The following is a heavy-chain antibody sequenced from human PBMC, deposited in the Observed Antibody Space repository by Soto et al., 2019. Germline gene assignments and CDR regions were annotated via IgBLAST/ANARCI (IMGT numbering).Heavy chain of an antibody. Sequence: EVQLLESGGGLVQPGGSLRLSCTASGFSFSVSAMSWVRQAPGKGLEWVSALSLSGGNTYYADSVKGRFTISRDTSKNTLYLQMNSQRAEDTAVYYCAKALRPNDYWGQGTLVIVSS. V-gene: IGHV3-23*01. CDR3: AKALRPNDY. CDR1: GFSFSVSA. J-gene: IGHJ4*02. CDR2: LSLSGGNT.